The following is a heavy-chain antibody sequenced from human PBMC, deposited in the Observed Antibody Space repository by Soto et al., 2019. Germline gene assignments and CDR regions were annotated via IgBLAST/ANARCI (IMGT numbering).Heavy chain of an antibody. J-gene: IGHJ6*02. D-gene: IGHD2-2*01. CDR2: IWYDGSNK. Sequence: QVQLVESGGGVVQPGRSLRLSCAASGFTFSSYGMHWVRQAPGKGLEWVAVIWYDGSNKYYADSVKGRFTISRDNSKNPQYRQRNRLRAEETAVYYCAREGGDCISTGCHEANYYYGMDVWGQGTTVTVSS. V-gene: IGHV3-33*01. CDR3: AREGGDCISTGCHEANYYYGMDV. CDR1: GFTFSSYG.